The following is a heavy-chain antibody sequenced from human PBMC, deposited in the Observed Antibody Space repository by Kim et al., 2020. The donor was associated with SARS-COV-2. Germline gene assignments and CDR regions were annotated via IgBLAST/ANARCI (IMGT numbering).Heavy chain of an antibody. V-gene: IGHV1-24*01. J-gene: IGHJ5*02. Sequence: SVKVSCKVSGYTLTELSMHWVRQAPGKGLEWMGGFDPEDGETIYAQKFQGRVTMTEDTSTDTAYMELSSLRSEDTAVYYCATDHLSSSWYNWFDPWGQGTLVTVSS. CDR1: GYTLTELS. CDR3: ATDHLSSSWYNWFDP. D-gene: IGHD6-13*01. CDR2: FDPEDGET.